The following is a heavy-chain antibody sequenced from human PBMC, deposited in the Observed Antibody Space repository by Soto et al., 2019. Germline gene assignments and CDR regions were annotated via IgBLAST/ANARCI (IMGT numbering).Heavy chain of an antibody. CDR2: ISWNSGSI. V-gene: IGHV3-9*01. CDR1: GFTFDDYA. D-gene: IGHD4-4*01. Sequence: VQLVESGGGLVQPGRSLRLSCAASGFTFDDYAMHWVRQAPGKGLEWVSGISWNSGSIGYADSVKGRFTISRDNAKNSLYLQMNSLRAEDTALYYCAKDIWEQTTTYYYMDVWGRGTTVTVSS. J-gene: IGHJ6*03. CDR3: AKDIWEQTTTYYYMDV.